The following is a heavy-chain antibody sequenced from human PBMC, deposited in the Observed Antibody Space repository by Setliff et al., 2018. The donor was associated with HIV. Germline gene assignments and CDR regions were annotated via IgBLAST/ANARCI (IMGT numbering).Heavy chain of an antibody. J-gene: IGHJ2*01. CDR1: GYSISSGYY. Sequence: PSETLSLTCAVSGYSISSGYYWGWIRQPPGKRMEWIGSIYHSGSTYYNPPLKSRVTISIDTSKNQYSLKLTSVTAADTAVYYCARSAMAKYSYGQSPIPIYWFFDLWGRGTLVTVSS. CDR2: IYHSGST. D-gene: IGHD1-26*01. CDR3: ARSAMAKYSYGQSPIPIYWFFDL. V-gene: IGHV4-38-2*01.